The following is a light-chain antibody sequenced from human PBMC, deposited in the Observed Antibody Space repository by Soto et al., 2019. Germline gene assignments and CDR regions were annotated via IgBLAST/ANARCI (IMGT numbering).Light chain of an antibody. CDR2: KAS. CDR3: QQYDSYPWT. V-gene: IGKV1-5*03. Sequence: DIQMTQSPSTLSASVGDRVTITCRASESISNWLAWYQQKPGKAPKLLIYKASSLESGVPSRFSGSGSGTEFTLTISSLKPDDFETYYCQQYDSYPWTFGQGTKVDIK. J-gene: IGKJ1*01. CDR1: ESISNW.